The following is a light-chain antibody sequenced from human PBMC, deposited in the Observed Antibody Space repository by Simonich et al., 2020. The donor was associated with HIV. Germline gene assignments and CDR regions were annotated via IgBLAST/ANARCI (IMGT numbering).Light chain of an antibody. Sequence: EIVMTQSPATLSVSPGERATLSCSASQSVSSNLAWYQQKPGKAPRLLIYGASTRATDIPARFSGSGSGTEFSLTISRMQSEDFAIYYCQQYDSWPMYTFGQGTKLEIK. CDR1: QSVSSN. CDR3: QQYDSWPMYT. CDR2: GAS. J-gene: IGKJ2*01. V-gene: IGKV3-15*01.